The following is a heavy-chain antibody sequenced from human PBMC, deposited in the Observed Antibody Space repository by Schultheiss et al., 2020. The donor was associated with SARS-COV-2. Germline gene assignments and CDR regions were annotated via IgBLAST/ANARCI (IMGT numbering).Heavy chain of an antibody. D-gene: IGHD6-13*01. CDR2: MFYGGDT. J-gene: IGHJ4*02. Sequence: SETLSLTCTVSDGSIRSFYWSWIRQSPGKGLEWIGNMFYGGDTTYNPSLQSRVTISVDPPKNQFSLKLSSVTAADTAVYYCASMTRDSSSWLDYWGQGTLVTVSS. CDR3: ASMTRDSSSWLDY. V-gene: IGHV4-59*12. CDR1: DGSIRSFY.